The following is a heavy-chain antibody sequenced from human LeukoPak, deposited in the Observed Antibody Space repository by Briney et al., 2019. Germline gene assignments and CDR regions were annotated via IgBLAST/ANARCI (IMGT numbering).Heavy chain of an antibody. CDR3: AKDRGDPLMVESYHTLDS. J-gene: IGHJ4*02. D-gene: IGHD2-15*01. V-gene: IGHV3-30*02. CDR1: GFTFSRSG. Sequence: PGGSLRLSCAASGFTFSRSGMYWVRQAPGKGLQWVTFIRYDGTNKYYADSVKGRFTISRDNSKNTLYLQLNSLRAEDTSMYYCAKDRGDPLMVESYHTLDSWGQGTLVTVSS. CDR2: IRYDGTNK.